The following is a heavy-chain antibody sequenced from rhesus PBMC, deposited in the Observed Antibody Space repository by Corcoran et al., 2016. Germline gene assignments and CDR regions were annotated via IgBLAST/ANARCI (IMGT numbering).Heavy chain of an antibody. CDR2: TYYRSKWYN. D-gene: IGHD1-14*01. CDR1: GDSVSSNSAT. CDR3: ARARAGIAGTTLDY. V-gene: IGHV6-1*01. Sequence: QVQLQESGPGLVKPSQTLSLTCAISGDSVSSNSATWNWIRQSPSRGLEWLGRTYYRSKWYNDYAQSVQTRISINPDTSKNQFSLKLSAVTAADTAVYYCARARAGIAGTTLDYWGQGVLVTVSS. J-gene: IGHJ4*01.